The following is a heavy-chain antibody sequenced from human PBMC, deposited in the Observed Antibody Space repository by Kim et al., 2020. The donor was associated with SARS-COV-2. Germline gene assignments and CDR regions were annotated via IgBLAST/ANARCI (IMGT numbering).Heavy chain of an antibody. V-gene: IGHV4-59*01. CDR1: GGSISSYY. CDR2: IYYSGST. J-gene: IGHJ4*02. Sequence: SETLSLTCTVSGGSISSYYWSWIRQPPGKGLEWIGYIYYSGSTNYNPSLKSRVTISVDTSKNQFSLKLSSVTAADTAVYYCASNSLSGWYLGYWGQGTLVTVSS. CDR3: ASNSLSGWYLGY. D-gene: IGHD6-19*01.